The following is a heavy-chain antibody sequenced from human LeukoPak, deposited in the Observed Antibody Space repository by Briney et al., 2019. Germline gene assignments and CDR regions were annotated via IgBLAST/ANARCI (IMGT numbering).Heavy chain of an antibody. Sequence: PSETLSLTCTVSGYSISSGYYWGWIRHSPGKGLEGIGIIDQSGSTSYNPSLKSRVTLSVDTSKDQFSLKLSSVTAADTAVYYCARVFRIVVVPAATWAAFDIWGQGTMVTVSS. D-gene: IGHD2-2*01. CDR1: GYSISSGYY. V-gene: IGHV4-38-2*02. CDR3: ARVFRIVVVPAATWAAFDI. J-gene: IGHJ3*02. CDR2: IDQSGST.